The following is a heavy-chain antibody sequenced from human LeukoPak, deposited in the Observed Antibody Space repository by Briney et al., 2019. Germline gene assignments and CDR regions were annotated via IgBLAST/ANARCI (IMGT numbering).Heavy chain of an antibody. V-gene: IGHV3-23*01. CDR3: AELGITMIGGV. J-gene: IGHJ6*04. CDR1: GFTFSSYG. CDR2: ISGSGGST. Sequence: PGGSLILSCAASGFTFSSYGMSWVRQAPGKGLEWVSAISGSGGSTYYADSVKGRFTISRDNAKNSLYLQMDSLRAEDTAVYYCAELGITMIGGVWGKGTTVTISS. D-gene: IGHD3-10*02.